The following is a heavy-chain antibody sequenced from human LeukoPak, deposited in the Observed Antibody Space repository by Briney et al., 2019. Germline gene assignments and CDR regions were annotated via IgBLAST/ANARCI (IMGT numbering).Heavy chain of an antibody. Sequence: GGSLRLSCAASGFTFSSYSMNWVRQAPGKGLEWVSSISSSSSYMYYADSVKGRFTISRDNAKNSLYLQMNSLRAEDTAVYYCARDYYYDSSGYYRDDAFDIWGQGTMVTVSS. J-gene: IGHJ3*02. V-gene: IGHV3-21*01. D-gene: IGHD3-22*01. CDR2: ISSSSSYM. CDR1: GFTFSSYS. CDR3: ARDYYYDSSGYYRDDAFDI.